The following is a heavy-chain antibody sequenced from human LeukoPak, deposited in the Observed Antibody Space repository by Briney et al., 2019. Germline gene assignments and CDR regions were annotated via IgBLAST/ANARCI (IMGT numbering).Heavy chain of an antibody. V-gene: IGHV3-21*01. J-gene: IGHJ4*02. CDR2: ISSSGTYI. CDR3: ARNSYDILTGAPDY. D-gene: IGHD3-9*01. Sequence: GGSLRLSCAASGFPFSTYSMSWVRQAPGKGLEWVSSISSSGTYISYADSVKGRFTISRDNAKKLLFLQMNSLRAEDTAVYYCARNSYDILTGAPDYWGQGTLVTVSS. CDR1: GFPFSTYS.